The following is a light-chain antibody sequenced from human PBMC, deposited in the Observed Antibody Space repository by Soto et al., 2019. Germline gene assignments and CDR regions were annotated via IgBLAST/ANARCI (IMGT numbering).Light chain of an antibody. CDR3: QQYGSPTGRT. J-gene: IGKJ1*01. V-gene: IGKV3-20*01. CDR1: QSVTSSY. CDR2: GAS. Sequence: EIVLTQSPGTLSLSPGERATLSCRASQSVTSSYLAWYQQRPGQAPRLLIYGASSRATGIPARFSGSGSGTDFTLTISSLEPEDFAVYYCQQYGSPTGRTFGQGTKVDIK.